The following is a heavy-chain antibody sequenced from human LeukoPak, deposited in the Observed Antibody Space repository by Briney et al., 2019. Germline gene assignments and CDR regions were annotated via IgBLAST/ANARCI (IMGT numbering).Heavy chain of an antibody. J-gene: IGHJ4*02. V-gene: IGHV3-21*01. Sequence: PGGSLRLSYAASGFTFRTYSVSWVRQAPGKGLEWVSSFGSSTTNYVYYGDSVRGRFTISRDNAKNSLYLQMNSLSAEDTAVYYCAREIASGWYNYFDYWGQGTLVTVSS. CDR1: GFTFRTYS. CDR3: AREIASGWYNYFDY. D-gene: IGHD6-19*01. CDR2: FGSSTTNYV.